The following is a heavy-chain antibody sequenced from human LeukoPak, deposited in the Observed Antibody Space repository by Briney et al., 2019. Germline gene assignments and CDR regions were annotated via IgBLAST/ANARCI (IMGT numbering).Heavy chain of an antibody. J-gene: IGHJ3*02. D-gene: IGHD3-22*01. V-gene: IGHV3-7*01. CDR1: GFTFSSYW. CDR3: ARVVSYYDSSGRVTDAFDI. Sequence: PGGSLRLSCAASGFTFSSYWMSWVRQAPGKGLEWVANIQQDGSEKYYVDSVKGRFTISRDNAKNSLYLQMNSLRAEDTAVYYCARVVSYYDSSGRVTDAFDIWGQGTMVTVSS. CDR2: IQQDGSEK.